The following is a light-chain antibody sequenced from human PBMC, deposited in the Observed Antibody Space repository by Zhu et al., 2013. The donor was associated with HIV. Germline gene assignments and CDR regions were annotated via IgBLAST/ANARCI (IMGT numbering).Light chain of an antibody. J-gene: IGKJ2*01. CDR2: AAS. CDR1: QSISNS. CDR3: QQSNSNPRT. V-gene: IGKV1-39*01. Sequence: DIQMTQSPSSLSASVGDRVTITCRASQSISNSLNWYQQKPGKAPKLLIYAASSLQSGVPSRFSGSGSGTDFTLTISSLQPEDFATYYCQQSNSNPRTFGQGTKLEIK.